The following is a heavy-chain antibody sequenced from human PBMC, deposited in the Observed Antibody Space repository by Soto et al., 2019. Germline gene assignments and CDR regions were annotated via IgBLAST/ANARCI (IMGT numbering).Heavy chain of an antibody. CDR3: ARWGRSTSYDILTGQQYYYYGMDV. Sequence: EVQLVESGGGLIQPGGSLRLSCAASGFTVSNNYMNWVRQAPGKGLEWVSLIYSGGSTYYADSVKGRFTISRDTSKNTLYLQMNSLGAEDTAVDYCARWGRSTSYDILTGQQYYYYGMDVWGQGTTVTVSS. V-gene: IGHV3-53*01. D-gene: IGHD3-9*01. J-gene: IGHJ6*02. CDR1: GFTVSNNY. CDR2: IYSGGST.